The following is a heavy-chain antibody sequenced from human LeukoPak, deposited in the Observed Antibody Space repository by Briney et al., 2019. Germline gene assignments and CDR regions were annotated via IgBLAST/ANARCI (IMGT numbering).Heavy chain of an antibody. CDR2: INHSGST. CDR3: ARSRYYYDSSGYYPGKYYFDY. J-gene: IGHJ4*02. CDR1: GGSFSGYY. Sequence: PSETLSLTCAVYGGSFSGYYWSWIRQPPGKGLEWIGEINHSGSTNYNPSLKSRVTISVDTSKNQFSLKLSSVTAADTAVYYCARSRYYYDSSGYYPGKYYFDYWGQGTLVTVSS. D-gene: IGHD3-22*01. V-gene: IGHV4-34*01.